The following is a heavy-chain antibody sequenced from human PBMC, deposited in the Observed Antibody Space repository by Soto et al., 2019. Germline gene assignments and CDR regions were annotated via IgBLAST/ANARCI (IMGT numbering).Heavy chain of an antibody. Sequence: SETLSLTCTVSGDSIISSSYYWDWIRQPPGKGLEWIGSIYYSGSTNYNPSLKSRVTISVDTSKNQFSLKLSSVTAADTAVYYCARGAHYDFWSGYYKSRINWFDPWGQGTLVTVSS. D-gene: IGHD3-3*01. J-gene: IGHJ5*02. V-gene: IGHV4-39*07. CDR2: IYYSGST. CDR1: GDSIISSSYY. CDR3: ARGAHYDFWSGYYKSRINWFDP.